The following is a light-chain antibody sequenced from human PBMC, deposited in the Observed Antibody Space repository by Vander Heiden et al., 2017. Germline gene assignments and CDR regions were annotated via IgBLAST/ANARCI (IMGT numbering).Light chain of an antibody. J-gene: IGKJ4*01. CDR1: QSVLYSANNKNY. V-gene: IGKV4-1*01. CDR3: QQYYSTPLT. Sequence: DIVMTPSPDSLAVSLGERATINCKSSQSVLYSANNKNYLAWYQQKPGQPPKLLIYWASTRESGVPDRFSGSGSGTDFTLTISSLQAEDVAVHYCQQYYSTPLTFGGGTKVEIK. CDR2: WAS.